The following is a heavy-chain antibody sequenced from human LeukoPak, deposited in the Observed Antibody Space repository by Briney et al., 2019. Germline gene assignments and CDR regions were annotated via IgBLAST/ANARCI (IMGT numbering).Heavy chain of an antibody. V-gene: IGHV3-23*01. CDR2: ISGSGGST. CDR3: AKDSLTYSYDSSGYYFDY. CDR1: GFIFRSYA. Sequence: PGGSLRLSCAASGFIFRSYAMSWVRQAPGKGLEWVSAISGSGGSTYYADSVKGRFTISRDNSKNTLYLQMNSLRAEDTAVYYCAKDSLTYSYDSSGYYFDYWGQGTLVTVSS. J-gene: IGHJ4*02. D-gene: IGHD3-22*01.